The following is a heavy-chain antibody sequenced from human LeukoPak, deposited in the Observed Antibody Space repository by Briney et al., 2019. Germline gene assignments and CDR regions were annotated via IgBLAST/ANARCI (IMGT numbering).Heavy chain of an antibody. CDR1: GGSISTYY. D-gene: IGHD5-18*01. Sequence: PSETLSLTCTVSGGSISTYYWSWIRQPPGKGLEWIGYVYYSGSPSYNPSLKSRVIISVDTSKNEFSLNVSSVTAADTAVYYCARHYGYSYGPDYWGQGTLVTVSS. CDR3: ARHYGYSYGPDY. J-gene: IGHJ4*02. CDR2: VYYSGSP. V-gene: IGHV4-59*08.